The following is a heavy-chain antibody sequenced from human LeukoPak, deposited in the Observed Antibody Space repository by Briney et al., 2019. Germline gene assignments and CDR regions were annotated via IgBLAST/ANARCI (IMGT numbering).Heavy chain of an antibody. V-gene: IGHV3-33*01. CDR1: GFGFSAYN. CDR3: ARSDVYRLALDF. J-gene: IGHJ4*02. Sequence: PGGSLRLSCAASGFGFSAYNIPWVRQAPSKGLEWLAIVWNDGSNRYYADSVEGRFTVSRDNSKNTAYLQLNSLGPEDTAMYYCARSDVYRLALDFWGQGTLVSVSS. D-gene: IGHD2-8*01. CDR2: VWNDGSNR.